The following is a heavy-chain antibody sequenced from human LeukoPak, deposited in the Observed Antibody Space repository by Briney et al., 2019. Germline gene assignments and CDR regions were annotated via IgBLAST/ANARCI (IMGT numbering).Heavy chain of an antibody. V-gene: IGHV3-7*01. CDR1: GFTFSSYW. CDR2: IKQDGSEK. Sequence: PGGSLRLSCAASGFTFSSYWMSWVRQAPGKGLEWVANIKQDGSEKYYVDSVKGRFTISRDNAKNSLYLQMNSLRAEDTAVYYCAREGYYDSSGSGYWGQGTLVTVSS. J-gene: IGHJ4*02. D-gene: IGHD3-22*01. CDR3: AREGYYDSSGSGY.